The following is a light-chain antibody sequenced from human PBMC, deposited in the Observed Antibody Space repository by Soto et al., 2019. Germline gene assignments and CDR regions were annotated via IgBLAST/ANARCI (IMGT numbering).Light chain of an antibody. CDR1: RSVSSY. Sequence: EIVLTQSPATLSLSPGERATLSCRASRSVSSYLAWYQQKPGQAPSLLIYDASNRATGIPARFSGSGSGTDLTLTISSLEPEDFAVYYCQQRSNWPPATFGQGTKVEIK. CDR2: DAS. V-gene: IGKV3-11*01. J-gene: IGKJ1*01. CDR3: QQRSNWPPAT.